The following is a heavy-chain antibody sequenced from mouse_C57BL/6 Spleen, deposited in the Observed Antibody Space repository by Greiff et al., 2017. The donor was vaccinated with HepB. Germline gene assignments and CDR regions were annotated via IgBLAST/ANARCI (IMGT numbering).Heavy chain of an antibody. CDR1: GYSITSGYY. D-gene: IGHD2-3*01. J-gene: IGHJ4*01. Sequence: ESGPGLVKPSQSLSLTCSVTGYSITSGYYWNWIRQFPGNKLEWMGYISYDGSNNYNPSLKNRISITRDTSKNQFFLKLNSVTTEDTATYYCAREGLLRRTYYAMDYWGQGTSVTVSS. V-gene: IGHV3-6*01. CDR2: ISYDGSN. CDR3: AREGLLRRTYYAMDY.